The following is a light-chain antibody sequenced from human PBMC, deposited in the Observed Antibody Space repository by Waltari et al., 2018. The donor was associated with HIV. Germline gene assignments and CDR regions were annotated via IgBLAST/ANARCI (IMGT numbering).Light chain of an antibody. CDR2: GDA. J-gene: IGLJ2*01. Sequence: SVLTQPPSVSGAPGQRVTISCTGNTSNIGAGYDVHWYQQLPGTAPKLLIYGDANRPSGVPDRFSGSTSGTSASLAITGLRAEDECDYYCQSYDRSLSGVIFGGGTKLTVL. CDR3: QSYDRSLSGVI. V-gene: IGLV1-40*01. CDR1: TSNIGAGYD.